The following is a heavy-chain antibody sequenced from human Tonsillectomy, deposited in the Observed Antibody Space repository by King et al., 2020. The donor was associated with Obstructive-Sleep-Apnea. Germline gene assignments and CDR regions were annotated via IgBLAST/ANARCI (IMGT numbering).Heavy chain of an antibody. CDR1: GFTFSVYA. CDR2: ISGNGGDST. J-gene: IGHJ4*02. D-gene: IGHD6-13*01. V-gene: IGHV3-23*04. CDR3: AKDLRSWYSDYPFDY. Sequence: VQLVESGGGFVQTGGSLRLSCAASGFTFSVYAMNWVRQAPGKGLEWVSSISGNGGDSTFYADSVKGRFTISRDNSKNTLYLQMNSLRAEDTAVYYCAKDLRSWYSDYPFDYWGQGTLVTVSS.